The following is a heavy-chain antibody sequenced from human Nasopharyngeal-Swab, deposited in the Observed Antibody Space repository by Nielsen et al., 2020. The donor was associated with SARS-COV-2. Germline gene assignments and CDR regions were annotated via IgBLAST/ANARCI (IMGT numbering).Heavy chain of an antibody. CDR1: GYTFPNYG. Sequence: ASVKVSCKASGYTFPNYGIFWVRQAPGQGLECMGWISPYNGNTNYAQTVQGRVTMTTDTSTTTAYMELRSLRSDDTAVYYCARDPGGWGAYSDYWGQGTLVTVSS. CDR3: ARDPGGWGAYSDY. J-gene: IGHJ4*02. D-gene: IGHD6-19*01. CDR2: ISPYNGNT. V-gene: IGHV1-18*01.